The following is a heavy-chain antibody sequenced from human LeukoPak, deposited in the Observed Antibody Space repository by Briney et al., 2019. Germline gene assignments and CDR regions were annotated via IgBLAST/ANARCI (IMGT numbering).Heavy chain of an antibody. V-gene: IGHV4-59*12. Sequence: PSETLSLTCPVSGDSNSGYYWSWIRQPPGKGLEYIGYVYYSGATNSNPSLKSRVTISLDTSKNQFSLKLNSVTAADTAVYYCAKYGNYLVDWGQGTLVTVSS. D-gene: IGHD2/OR15-2a*01. CDR1: GDSNSGYY. CDR2: VYYSGAT. J-gene: IGHJ4*02. CDR3: AKYGNYLVD.